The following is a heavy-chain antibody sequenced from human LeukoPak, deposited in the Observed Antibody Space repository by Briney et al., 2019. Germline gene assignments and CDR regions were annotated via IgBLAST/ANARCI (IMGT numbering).Heavy chain of an antibody. CDR1: GYTFTGYY. CDR2: INPNSGGT. V-gene: IGHV1-2*02. Sequence: SVKVSCKASGYTFTGYYMHWVRQAPGQGLEWMGWINPNSGGTNYAQKFQGRVTMTRDTSISTAYMELSRLRSDDTAVYYCARSGQEIRVDRWFDPWGQGTLVTVSS. D-gene: IGHD2-2*01. CDR3: ARSGQEIRVDRWFDP. J-gene: IGHJ5*02.